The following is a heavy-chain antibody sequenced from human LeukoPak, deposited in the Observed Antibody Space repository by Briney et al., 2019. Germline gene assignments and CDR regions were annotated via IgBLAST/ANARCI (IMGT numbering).Heavy chain of an antibody. CDR3: AFLSSGSSSAFDI. Sequence: PGGSLRLSCAASGFTFSSYSMNWVRQAPGKGLEWVSSISSSSSYIYYADSVKGRFTISRDNAKNSLYLQMNSLRAEDTAVYYCAFLSSGSSSAFDIWGQGTMVTVSS. CDR1: GFTFSSYS. CDR2: ISSSSSYI. D-gene: IGHD6-6*01. J-gene: IGHJ3*02. V-gene: IGHV3-21*01.